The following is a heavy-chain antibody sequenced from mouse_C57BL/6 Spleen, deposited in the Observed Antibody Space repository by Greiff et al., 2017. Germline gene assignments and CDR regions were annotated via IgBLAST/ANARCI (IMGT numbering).Heavy chain of an antibody. D-gene: IGHD4-1*01. CDR3: ARSPGTGARQGVFAY. V-gene: IGHV1-69*01. CDR2: IDPSDSYT. Sequence: QVQLQQPGAELVKPGASVKLSCKASGYTFTSYWMHWVKQRPGQGLEWIGEIDPSDSYTNYNQKFKGKSTLTVDKSSSTAYMQLSSLTSEDSAVYYCARSPGTGARQGVFAYWGQGTLVTVSA. J-gene: IGHJ3*01. CDR1: GYTFTSYW.